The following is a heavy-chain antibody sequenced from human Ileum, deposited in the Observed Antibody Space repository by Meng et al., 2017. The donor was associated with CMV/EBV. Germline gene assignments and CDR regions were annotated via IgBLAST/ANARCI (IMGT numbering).Heavy chain of an antibody. D-gene: IGHD2-2*01. CDR3: ARTEDCTSTSCYTGFDP. J-gene: IGHJ5*02. CDR2: TKYSGRT. CDR1: SISSGDSY. Sequence: SISSGDSYWSWIRQPPGKGLEWIGFTKYSGRTYYNPSLTSRVTISLDTSENHFSLTLSSVTAADTAVYYCARTEDCTSTSCYTGFDPWGQGTLVTVSS. V-gene: IGHV4-30-4*08.